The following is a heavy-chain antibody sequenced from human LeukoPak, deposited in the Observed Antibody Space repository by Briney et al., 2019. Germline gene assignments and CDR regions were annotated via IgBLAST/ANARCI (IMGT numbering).Heavy chain of an antibody. D-gene: IGHD3-22*01. J-gene: IGHJ4*02. CDR3: ARSLSYYYDSSGYYYY. Sequence: GGSLRLSCAASGFIFNSYGMHWVRQAPGKGLEWVSYISSSGSTIYYADSVKGRFTISRDNAKNSLYLQMNSLRAEDTAVYYCARSLSYYYDSSGYYYYWGQGTLVTVSS. CDR2: ISSSGSTI. CDR1: GFIFNSYG. V-gene: IGHV3-48*04.